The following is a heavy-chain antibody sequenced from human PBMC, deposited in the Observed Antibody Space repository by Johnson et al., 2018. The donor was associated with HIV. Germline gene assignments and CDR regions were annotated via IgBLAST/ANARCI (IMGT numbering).Heavy chain of an antibody. Sequence: QVQLVESGGGLIQPGGSLRLSCLASGFTFSDYYMSWIRQAPGKGLEWVSYISNSGGTIYSADSVQGRFTISRDNAKNSLFLQMNSLRAEDTAVYYCARSKDCSVSSCPDGFDIWGQGTMVIVSS. CDR1: GFTFSDYY. CDR2: ISNSGGTI. CDR3: ARSKDCSVSSCPDGFDI. D-gene: IGHD2-15*01. V-gene: IGHV3-11*04. J-gene: IGHJ3*02.